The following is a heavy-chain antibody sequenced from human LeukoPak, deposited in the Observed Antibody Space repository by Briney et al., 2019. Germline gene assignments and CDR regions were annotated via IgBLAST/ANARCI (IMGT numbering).Heavy chain of an antibody. CDR2: ISSSGSTI. CDR1: GFTFSSYE. CDR3: GRDTADIVGVGGGFDP. Sequence: GGSLRLSCAASGFTFSSYEMNWVRQAPGKGLEWVSYISSSGSTIYYADSVKGRFTISRDNAKNSLYLQMNSPRAEDTAVYYCGRDTADIVGVGGGFDPWGQGTLVTVSS. V-gene: IGHV3-48*03. D-gene: IGHD2-15*01. J-gene: IGHJ5*02.